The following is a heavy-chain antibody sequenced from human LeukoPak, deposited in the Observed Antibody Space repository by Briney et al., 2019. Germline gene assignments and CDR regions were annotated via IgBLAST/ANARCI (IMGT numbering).Heavy chain of an antibody. J-gene: IGHJ4*02. Sequence: GGSLRLSCAASGFTFSNYAMHWVRQAPGKGLEWVAVISSGGSDKYYPDSVKGRFTISRDNSKNTLYLQMNGLRPEDTAVYYCAKDAAAAGSFDFRGQGTLVTVSS. CDR3: AKDAAAAGSFDF. D-gene: IGHD6-13*01. CDR2: ISSGGSDK. CDR1: GFTFSNYA. V-gene: IGHV3-30*18.